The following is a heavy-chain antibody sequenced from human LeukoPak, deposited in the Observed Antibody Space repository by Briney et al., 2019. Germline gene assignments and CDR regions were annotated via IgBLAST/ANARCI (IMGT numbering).Heavy chain of an antibody. CDR2: VYYTGAS. V-gene: IGHV4-39*07. J-gene: IGHJ4*02. CDR1: GGSISSSSYY. CDR3: ARGAPPQN. Sequence: SETLSLTCTVSGGSISSSSYYWGWIRQPPGKGLEWNGSVYYTGASYYNPSLKSRVTISIDTSKKHFSLKLTSVTAADTAVYHCARGAPPQNWGQGTLVTVSS.